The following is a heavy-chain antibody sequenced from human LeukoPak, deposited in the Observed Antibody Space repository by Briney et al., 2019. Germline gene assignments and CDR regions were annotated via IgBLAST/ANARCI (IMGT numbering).Heavy chain of an antibody. CDR2: IIPIFGTA. CDR1: GGTFSSYA. D-gene: IGHD6-6*01. CDR3: ARGSSRARRRSLPYYYYYMDV. J-gene: IGHJ6*03. V-gene: IGHV1-69*13. Sequence: ASVKVSCKASGGTFSSYAISWVRQAPGQGLEWMGGIIPIFGTANYAQKFQGRVTITADESTSTAYMELSSLRSEDTAVYYCARGSSRARRRSLPYYYYYMDVWGKGTTVTVSS.